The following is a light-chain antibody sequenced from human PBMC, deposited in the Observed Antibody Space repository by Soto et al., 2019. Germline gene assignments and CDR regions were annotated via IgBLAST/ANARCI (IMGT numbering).Light chain of an antibody. CDR2: GAS. CDR3: QQYDDWPQLT. J-gene: IGKJ4*01. Sequence: EIVMTQSPVTLSVSPGERATLSCRASQSVGTNLAWYQQKPGQAPGLLISGASTRATGIPDRFSGSGSGTEFTRTISSLQSEDFAIYYCQQYDDWPQLTFGGGTKLEIK. V-gene: IGKV3-15*01. CDR1: QSVGTN.